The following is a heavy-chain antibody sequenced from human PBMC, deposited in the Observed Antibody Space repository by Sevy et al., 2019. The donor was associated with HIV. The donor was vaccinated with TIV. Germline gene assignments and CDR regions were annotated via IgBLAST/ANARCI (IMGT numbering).Heavy chain of an antibody. CDR3: ARGGAADIAVAGTQD. V-gene: IGHV3-21*01. J-gene: IGHJ4*02. CDR2: ISSRSTDI. Sequence: GGSLRLSCAASGFIFTTYSMNWVRQAPGKGLEWVSSISSRSTDIYYADSVKGRFTISRDNPKNSLFLQMNSLRAEDTGIYYCARGGAADIAVAGTQDWGQGTLVTVSS. CDR1: GFIFTTYS. D-gene: IGHD6-19*01.